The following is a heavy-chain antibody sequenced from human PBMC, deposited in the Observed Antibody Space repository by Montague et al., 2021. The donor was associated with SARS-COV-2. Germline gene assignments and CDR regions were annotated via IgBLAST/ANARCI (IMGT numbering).Heavy chain of an antibody. Sequence: SLRLSCAAFGFTFSSYGMHWVRQAPGKGLEWVAVIWNDGRYRFHADSVKGRFAISRDNSKNTLYLEMNTLRAEDTALYYCARDDSRDGNNFDYWGQGAWSPSLQ. D-gene: IGHD5-24*01. V-gene: IGHV3-33*01. CDR2: IWNDGRYR. CDR1: GFTFSSYG. CDR3: ARDDSRDGNNFDY. J-gene: IGHJ4*02.